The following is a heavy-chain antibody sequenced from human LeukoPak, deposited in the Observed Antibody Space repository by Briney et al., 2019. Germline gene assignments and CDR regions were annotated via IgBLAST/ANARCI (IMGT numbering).Heavy chain of an antibody. CDR1: GGSISSGGYY. J-gene: IGHJ3*02. D-gene: IGHD5-12*01. CDR3: ARDRVVGYGRFPDAFDI. V-gene: IGHV4-30-2*01. Sequence: SETLSLTCTVSGGSISSGGYYWSWIRQPPGKGLEWIGYIYHSGSTYYNPSLKSRVTISVDRSKNQFSLKLSSVTAADTAVYYCARDRVVGYGRFPDAFDIWGQGTMVTVSS. CDR2: IYHSGST.